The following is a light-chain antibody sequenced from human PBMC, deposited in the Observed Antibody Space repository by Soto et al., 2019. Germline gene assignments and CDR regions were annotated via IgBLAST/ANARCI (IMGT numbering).Light chain of an antibody. Sequence: EIGMTQSPATLSVSPGERASLSCRASESVSSTLAWYQQKPGQAPRLLIYGASTRATDIPARFSGSGSGTEFTLTISSLQSEDFAVYYCQQYENWPPWTFGQGTKVEIK. CDR1: ESVSST. V-gene: IGKV3-15*01. J-gene: IGKJ1*01. CDR3: QQYENWPPWT. CDR2: GAS.